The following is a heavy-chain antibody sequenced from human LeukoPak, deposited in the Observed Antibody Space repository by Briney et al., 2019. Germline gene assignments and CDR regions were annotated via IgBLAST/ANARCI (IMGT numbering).Heavy chain of an antibody. D-gene: IGHD2-2*01. CDR3: ARDFDIVVVPAAREARFDP. CDR1: GYSISSGYY. CDR2: IYHSGST. J-gene: IGHJ5*02. Sequence: SETLSLTCAVSGYSISSGYYWGWIRQPPGKGLEWIGSIYHSGSTYCNPSLKSRVTISVDTSKNQFSLKLSSVTAADTAVYYCARDFDIVVVPAAREARFDPWGQGTLVTVSS. V-gene: IGHV4-38-2*02.